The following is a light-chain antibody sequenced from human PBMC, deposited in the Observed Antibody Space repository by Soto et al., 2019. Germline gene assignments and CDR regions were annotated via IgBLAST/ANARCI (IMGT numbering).Light chain of an antibody. Sequence: EIVMTQSPVTLSVSPGERATLSCRASQSIGTNLAWYQQRPGQAPRLLIYGASTRATGIPARFSGSGSGIEFSLTISSLQSEDFSVYFCQQYFNWPPWTFGQGTKVEIK. CDR2: GAS. V-gene: IGKV3-15*01. CDR1: QSIGTN. J-gene: IGKJ1*01. CDR3: QQYFNWPPWT.